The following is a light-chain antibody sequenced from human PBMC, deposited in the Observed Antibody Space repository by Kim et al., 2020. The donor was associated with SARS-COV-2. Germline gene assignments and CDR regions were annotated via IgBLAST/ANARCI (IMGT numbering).Light chain of an antibody. V-gene: IGKV1-12*01. CDR2: LAS. Sequence: DIQMTQSPSSVSASLGDRVTITCRAIQDISDLLAWYQQKPGKAPHLLIYLASSLQSGVSSRFSGSGSGTDFTLTINNLQPEDFATYYCQQAKNFPLTFGGGTKVDIK. J-gene: IGKJ4*01. CDR3: QQAKNFPLT. CDR1: QDISDL.